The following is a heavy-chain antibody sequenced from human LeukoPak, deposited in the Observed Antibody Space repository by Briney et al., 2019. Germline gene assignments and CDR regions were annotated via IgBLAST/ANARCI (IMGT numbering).Heavy chain of an antibody. CDR2: INHSGTT. D-gene: IGHD5-18*01. CDR3: SRVHSNYLLLCLSHFDD. J-gene: IGHJ4*02. CDR1: GGSFSGYY. Sequence: SETLSLTCAVDGGSFSGYYCSWIRQPPGKGLEWIGEINHSGTTNYNPSLKSRATISEDTSKNQFSLKVRSVTAADTAVYYWSRVHSNYLLLCLSHFDDWGQGTLVTVSS. V-gene: IGHV4-34*01.